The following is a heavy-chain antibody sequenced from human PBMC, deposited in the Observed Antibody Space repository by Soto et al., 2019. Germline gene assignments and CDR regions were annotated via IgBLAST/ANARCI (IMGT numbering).Heavy chain of an antibody. CDR2: ISSSSGYI. CDR1: GFSFSTYT. V-gene: IGHV3-21*01. D-gene: IGHD3-16*01. CDR3: ARDYGDYDSYYYYGMDV. Sequence: SLRLSCAASGFSFSTYTMSWVRQAPGRGLEWVSSISSSSGYIYYAASVKGRFTISRDNAKNSLYLQMNSLRAEDTAVYYCARDYGDYDSYYYYGMDVWGQGTTVTVSS. J-gene: IGHJ6*02.